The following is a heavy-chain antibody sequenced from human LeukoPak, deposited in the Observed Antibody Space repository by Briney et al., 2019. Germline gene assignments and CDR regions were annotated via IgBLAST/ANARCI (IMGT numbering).Heavy chain of an antibody. V-gene: IGHV1-46*01. J-gene: IGHJ4*02. Sequence: ASVKVSCKASGYTFTSYYIHWVRQAPGQGLKWMGLINPSGEFTTYAQKFQGRVTMTRDMSTSTVYMELSSLRSEDTAVYYCARDLGSGQIGTTPGGLDYWGQGTLVTVSS. D-gene: IGHD1-7*01. CDR3: ARDLGSGQIGTTPGGLDY. CDR2: INPSGEFT. CDR1: GYTFTSYY.